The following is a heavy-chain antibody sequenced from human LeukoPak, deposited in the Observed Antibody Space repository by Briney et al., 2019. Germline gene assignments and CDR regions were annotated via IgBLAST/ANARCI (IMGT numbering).Heavy chain of an antibody. CDR3: ATDYDSSGYYLS. J-gene: IGHJ4*02. CDR1: GYSFTSYY. Sequence: ASVKVSCKASGYSFTSYYMQWVREAPGQGLEWMGIINPSGGSTSYAQKFQGRVTMTRDTSTSTVYMELSSLRSEDTAVYYCATDYDSSGYYLSWGQGTLVTVSS. V-gene: IGHV1-46*03. CDR2: INPSGGST. D-gene: IGHD3-22*01.